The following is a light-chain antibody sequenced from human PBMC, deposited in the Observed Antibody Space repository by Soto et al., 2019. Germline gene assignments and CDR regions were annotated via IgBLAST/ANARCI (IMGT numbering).Light chain of an antibody. J-gene: IGLJ2*01. CDR2: LNSDGSH. CDR3: QTWGTGKV. CDR1: SGHSSYA. V-gene: IGLV4-69*01. Sequence: QHVLTQSPSASASLGASVKLTCTLSSGHSSYAIAWHQQQPEKGPRYLMKLNSDGSHSKGDGIPDRFSGSSSGAERYLTISSRQSEDEADYYCQTWGTGKVFGGGTKLTVL.